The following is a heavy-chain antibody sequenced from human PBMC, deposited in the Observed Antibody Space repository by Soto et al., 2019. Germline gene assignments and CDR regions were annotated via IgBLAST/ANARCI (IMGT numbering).Heavy chain of an antibody. Sequence: PGESLKISCKGSGYSFTSYWISWVRQMPGKGLKWMGIIYPGDSDIRYSPSFQGQVTISADKSISTAYLQWSSLKASDTAMYYCAASRYCSSTSCSLDYWGQGTLVTVSS. D-gene: IGHD2-2*01. J-gene: IGHJ4*02. CDR1: GYSFTSYW. CDR2: IYPGDSDI. CDR3: AASRYCSSTSCSLDY. V-gene: IGHV5-51*01.